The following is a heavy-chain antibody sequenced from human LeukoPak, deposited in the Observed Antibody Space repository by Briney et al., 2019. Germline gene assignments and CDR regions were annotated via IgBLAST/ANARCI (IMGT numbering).Heavy chain of an antibody. CDR3: SGSSGWYVPPNFDY. D-gene: IGHD6-19*01. CDR1: GFTFGDYA. V-gene: IGHV3-49*04. Sequence: GGSLRLSCTASGFTFGDYAMSWVRQAPGKGLEWVGFIRSKAYGGTTEYAASVKGRFTISRDDSKSIAYLQMNSLKTKDTAVYYCSGSSGWYVPPNFDYWGQGTLVTVSS. CDR2: IRSKAYGGTT. J-gene: IGHJ4*02.